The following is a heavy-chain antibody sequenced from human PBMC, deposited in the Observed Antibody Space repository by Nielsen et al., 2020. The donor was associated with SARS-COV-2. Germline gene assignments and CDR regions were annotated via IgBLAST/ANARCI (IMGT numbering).Heavy chain of an antibody. CDR1: GDSVSSNSAA. CDR2: TYYRSKWYN. D-gene: IGHD6-19*01. CDR3: ARGAGYSSGWPTEAPYMDV. V-gene: IGHV6-1*01. Sequence: SQTLSLTCAISGDSVSSNSAAWNWIRQSPSRGLEWLGRTYYRSKWYNDYAVSVKSRITINPDTSKNQFSLQLNSVTPEDTAVYYCARGAGYSSGWPTEAPYMDVWGKGTTVTVSS. J-gene: IGHJ6*03.